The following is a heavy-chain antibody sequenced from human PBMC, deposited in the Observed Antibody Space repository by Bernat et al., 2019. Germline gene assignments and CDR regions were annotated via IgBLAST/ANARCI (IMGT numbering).Heavy chain of an antibody. D-gene: IGHD5-18*01. Sequence: VQLVESGGGVVQPGRSLKLSCAASGFTFSSYAMPWVRQAPGKGLEGVAVISYDGSNKYYADSVKGRFTISRDNSKNTLYLQMNSLRAEDTAVYYCARDIIKGYSYGLPGYWGQGTLVTVSS. J-gene: IGHJ4*02. CDR1: GFTFSSYA. V-gene: IGHV3-30*01. CDR2: ISYDGSNK. CDR3: ARDIIKGYSYGLPGY.